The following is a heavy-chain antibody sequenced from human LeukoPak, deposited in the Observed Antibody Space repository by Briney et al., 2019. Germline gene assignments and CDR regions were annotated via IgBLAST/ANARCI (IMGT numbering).Heavy chain of an antibody. CDR3: ARDFEQLEFDY. Sequence: SETLSLTCTVSGGSISSSSYYWGWIRQPPGKGLEWIGSIYYSGSTYYNPSLKSRVTISVDTSKNQFSLKLSSVTAADTAVYYCARDFEQLEFDYWGQGTLVTVSS. CDR2: IYYSGST. V-gene: IGHV4-39*07. D-gene: IGHD6-13*01. CDR1: GGSISSSSYY. J-gene: IGHJ4*02.